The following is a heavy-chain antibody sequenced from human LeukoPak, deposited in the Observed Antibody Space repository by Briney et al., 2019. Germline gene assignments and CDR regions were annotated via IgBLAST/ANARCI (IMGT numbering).Heavy chain of an antibody. CDR3: ARDVLGYCSSTSCYDPLPFDY. CDR1: GFTFSSYS. CDR2: ISSSSSYI. Sequence: GGSLRLSCAASGFTFSSYSMNWVRQAPGKGLEWVSSISSSSSYIYYADSVKGRFTISRDNAKNSLHLQMNSLRAEDTAVYYCARDVLGYCSSTSCYDPLPFDYWGQGTLVTVSS. J-gene: IGHJ4*02. D-gene: IGHD2-2*01. V-gene: IGHV3-21*01.